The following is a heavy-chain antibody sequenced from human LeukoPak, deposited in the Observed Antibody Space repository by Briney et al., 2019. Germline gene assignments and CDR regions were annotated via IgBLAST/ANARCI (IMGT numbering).Heavy chain of an antibody. D-gene: IGHD3-10*01. CDR2: IYYSGTT. J-gene: IGHJ5*02. Sequence: SETLSLTCTVSGGSISSGDHHWSWLRQPPGKGPEWIAYIYYSGTTYYNPSLKSRLTISLDTSKNQFSLKLSSVTAADTAVYYCARRYGSGASTDWFDPWGQGTLVTVSS. V-gene: IGHV4-30-4*08. CDR3: ARRYGSGASTDWFDP. CDR1: GGSISSGDHH.